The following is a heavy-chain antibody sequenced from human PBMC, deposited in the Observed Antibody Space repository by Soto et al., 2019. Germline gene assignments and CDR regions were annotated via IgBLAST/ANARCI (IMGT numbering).Heavy chain of an antibody. V-gene: IGHV3-33*01. CDR2: MWYDGSNN. CDR1: GFTFNNFG. CDR3: ARARDPMTTVTAIGY. D-gene: IGHD4-17*01. J-gene: IGHJ4*02. Sequence: QVQLVESGGGVVQPGRSLRLSCAASGFTFNNFGMHWVRQAPGKGLEWVALMWYDGSNNNYADSVKGRFTISRDNSKKTLYLQMNSLRAEDTAVYYCARARDPMTTVTAIGYWGQGTLVTVSS.